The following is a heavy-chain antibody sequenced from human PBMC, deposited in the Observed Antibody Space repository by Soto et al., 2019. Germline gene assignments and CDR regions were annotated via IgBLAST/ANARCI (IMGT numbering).Heavy chain of an antibody. CDR2: IYYSGST. Sequence: PSETLYLTCTVSGGSISSSSYYWGWIRQPPGKGLEWIGSIYYSGSTYYNPSLKSRVTISVDTSKNQFSLKLSSVTAADTAVYYCARGLDCTNGVCNQSYYYYYMDVWGKGTTVTVSS. CDR3: ARGLDCTNGVCNQSYYYYYMDV. V-gene: IGHV4-39*01. J-gene: IGHJ6*03. CDR1: GGSISSSSYY. D-gene: IGHD2-8*01.